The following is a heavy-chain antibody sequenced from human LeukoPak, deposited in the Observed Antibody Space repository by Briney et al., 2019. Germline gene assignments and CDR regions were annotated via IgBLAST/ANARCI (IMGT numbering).Heavy chain of an antibody. D-gene: IGHD6-19*01. CDR3: AKDSDHGGSGWYWGYYFDC. CDR2: ISGSGAST. Sequence: GGSLRLACAAAGFTVSSDAMSWGRQAPGKGREGVSAISGSGASTYYADSVKGRFTISRDNSKNTLYLQMNNLKAEDTAVYYCAKDSDHGGSGWYWGYYFDCWGQGALVTVSS. V-gene: IGHV3-23*01. J-gene: IGHJ4*02. CDR1: GFTVSSDA.